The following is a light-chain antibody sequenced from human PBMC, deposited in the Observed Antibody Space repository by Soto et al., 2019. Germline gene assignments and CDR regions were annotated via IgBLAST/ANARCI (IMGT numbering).Light chain of an antibody. J-gene: IGLJ1*01. CDR3: CSYAGSSTSYV. CDR1: SSDVGIYNY. V-gene: IGLV2-23*01. Sequence: QSALTQPRSVSGSPGQSVTISCTGTSSDVGIYNYVSWYQHHPGKAPKLIIYEGSKRPSGVSNRFSGSKSGNTASLTISGLQAEDEADYYCCSYAGSSTSYVFGTGTKLTVL. CDR2: EGS.